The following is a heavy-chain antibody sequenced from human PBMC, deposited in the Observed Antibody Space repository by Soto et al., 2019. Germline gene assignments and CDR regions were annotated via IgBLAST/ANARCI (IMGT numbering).Heavy chain of an antibody. CDR1: GDSVSSYSAA. J-gene: IGHJ5*02. D-gene: IGHD3-10*01. CDR3: VRDRYSSSGWFDP. Sequence: SQTLSLTCAISGDSVSSYSAAWNWIRQSPSGGLEWLGRTYYRSRFFSDYAESVKSRIIINPDSSKNQFSLQLKSVTPEDTAVYYCVRDRYSSSGWFDPWGQGTPVTVSS. V-gene: IGHV6-1*01. CDR2: TYYRSRFFS.